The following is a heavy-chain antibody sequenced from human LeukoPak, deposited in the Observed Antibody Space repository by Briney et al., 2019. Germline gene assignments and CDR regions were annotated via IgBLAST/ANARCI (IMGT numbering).Heavy chain of an antibody. CDR3: ARDATVTTVSHLGY. Sequence: SVKVSCKASGYTFTSYGISWVRQAPGQGLEWMGRIIPILGIANYAQKFQGRVTITADKSTSTAYMELSSLRSEDTAVYYCARDATVTTVSHLGYWGQGTLVTVSS. CDR2: IIPILGIA. CDR1: GYTFTSYG. J-gene: IGHJ4*02. V-gene: IGHV1-69*04. D-gene: IGHD4-17*01.